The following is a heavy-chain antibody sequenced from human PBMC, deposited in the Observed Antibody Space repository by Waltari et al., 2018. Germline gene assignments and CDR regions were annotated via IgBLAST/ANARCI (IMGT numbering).Heavy chain of an antibody. V-gene: IGHV3-9*01. CDR3: AKGYGYHYYNTMDV. J-gene: IGHJ6*02. D-gene: IGHD5-18*01. CDR1: GFTFYDYA. CDR2: ISWNSGSI. Sequence: EVQVVESGGGLVQPGRSLRLSCGASGFTFYDYAMHWVRQAPGKGLEGVAGISWNSGSIGYAYSVKGRFTISRDNAKDSLYLHMNSLRADDTALYYCAKGYGYHYYNTMDVWGQGTTVTVSS.